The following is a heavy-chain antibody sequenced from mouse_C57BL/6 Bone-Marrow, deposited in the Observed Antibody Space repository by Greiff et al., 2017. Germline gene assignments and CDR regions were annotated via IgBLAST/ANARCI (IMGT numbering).Heavy chain of an antibody. D-gene: IGHD1-1*01. CDR2: IWWVDVK. CDR1: GFTLSTFGMG. V-gene: IGHV8-8*01. CDR3: AGMGSTTGWYFDV. Sequence: QVQLKESGPGILQPSQTLSLSCSFSGFTLSTFGMGVGWIRQPSGKGLEWLVHIWWVDVKYYNPALKSRRTSTKDTSKNQVFLKIANVDTADAATYYYAGMGSTTGWYFDVWGTGTTVTVTS. J-gene: IGHJ1*03.